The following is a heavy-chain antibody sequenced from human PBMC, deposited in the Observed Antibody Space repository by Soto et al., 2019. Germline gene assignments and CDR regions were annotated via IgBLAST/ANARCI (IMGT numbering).Heavy chain of an antibody. J-gene: IGHJ4*02. D-gene: IGHD2-15*01. V-gene: IGHV4-30-4*01. Sequence: PSLTCTVSGGSISSGDYYWSWIRQPPGKGLERIGYIYYSGSTYYNPSLKSRVTISVDTSKNQFSLKLSSVTAADTAVYYCARASLVVAATHPFDYWGQGTLVTVSS. CDR2: IYYSGST. CDR1: GGSISSGDYY. CDR3: ARASLVVAATHPFDY.